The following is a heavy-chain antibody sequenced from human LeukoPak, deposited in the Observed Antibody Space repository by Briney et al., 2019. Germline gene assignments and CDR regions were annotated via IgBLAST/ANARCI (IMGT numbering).Heavy chain of an antibody. CDR2: MNPNSGNT. J-gene: IGHJ4*02. Sequence: ASVKVSCKASGYTFTSYDINWVRQATGQGLEWMGWMNPNSGNTGYAQKFQGRVTMTRDTSISTAYMELSSLRSEDTAVYYCARNVRDTGTFENWGQGTLVTVSS. CDR1: GYTFTSYD. V-gene: IGHV1-8*01. D-gene: IGHD5-18*01. CDR3: ARNVRDTGTFEN.